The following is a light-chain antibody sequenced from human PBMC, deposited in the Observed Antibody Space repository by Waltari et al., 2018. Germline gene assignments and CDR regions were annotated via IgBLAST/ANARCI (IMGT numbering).Light chain of an antibody. CDR2: GAS. CDR3: QRYGGVPWT. CDR1: QVIDTY. V-gene: IGKV1-27*01. Sequence: DIQMTQSPSSLSAFVGDRVTITFRAGQVIDTYLDWYQQKRGMPTKLLIYGASTMQSGVPLRFSGSGSGTDFTLTITSLQPEDAATYYCQRYGGVPWTFGQGTKVEIK. J-gene: IGKJ1*01.